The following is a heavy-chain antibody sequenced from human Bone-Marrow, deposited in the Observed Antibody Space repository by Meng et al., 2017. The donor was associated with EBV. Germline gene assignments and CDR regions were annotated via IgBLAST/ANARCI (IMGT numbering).Heavy chain of an antibody. V-gene: IGHV3-21*01. CDR3: SSHRGY. CDR1: AITVGSHP. Sequence: EGQLVLSGGDQGKRLQTPSLAGAVYAITVGSHPIIWLRQAPGKGVECGASISRSSSDLYYTDSVKRRFSISIDYARNSLYLQINSLRAENTAVYYFSSHRGYWGQGTLVTVSS. D-gene: IGHD1-14*01. CDR2: ISRSSSDL. J-gene: IGHJ4*02.